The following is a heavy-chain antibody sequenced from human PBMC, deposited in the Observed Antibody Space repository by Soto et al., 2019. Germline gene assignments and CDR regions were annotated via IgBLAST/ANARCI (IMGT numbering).Heavy chain of an antibody. CDR3: AREGNLGRWLQPLDF. CDR2: IHYNGNT. J-gene: IGHJ4*02. D-gene: IGHD5-12*01. V-gene: IGHV4-59*01. Sequence: SETLSLTCTVSGGSISSYSWSWVRQPPGKGLEWIGNIHYNGNTKYNPSLKSRVTMSVVTSKNQFSLKLISVTAADTAKYFCAREGNLGRWLQPLDFWGQGTLVTVSS. CDR1: GGSISSYS.